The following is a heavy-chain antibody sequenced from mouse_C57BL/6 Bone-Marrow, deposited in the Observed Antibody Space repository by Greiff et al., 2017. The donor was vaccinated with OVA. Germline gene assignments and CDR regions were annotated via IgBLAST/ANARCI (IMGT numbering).Heavy chain of an antibody. CDR3: TTGGLRRGYYFDY. CDR1: GFNIKDDY. CDR2: IDPENGDT. J-gene: IGHJ2*01. Sequence: EVKLQQSGAELVRPGASVKLSCTASGFNIKDDYMHWVQQRPEQGLEWIGWIDPENGDTEYASKFQGKATITADTSSNTAYLQLSSLTSEDTAVYYCTTGGLRRGYYFDYWGQGTTLTVSS. D-gene: IGHD2-4*01. V-gene: IGHV14-4*01.